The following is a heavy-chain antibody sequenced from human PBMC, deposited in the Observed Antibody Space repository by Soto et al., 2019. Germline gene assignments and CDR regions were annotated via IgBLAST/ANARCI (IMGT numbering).Heavy chain of an antibody. J-gene: IGHJ4*02. CDR3: AKDLGGYPLYYFDY. D-gene: IGHD3-16*02. CDR1: GFTFSSYG. Sequence: QVHLVESGGGVVQPGRSLRLSCAASGFTFSSYGMHWVCQAPGKGLEWVAVISYDGSKKYYADSVKGRFTISRDNSKNTLYLQMNSLIAEDTAVYYCAKDLGGYPLYYFDYWGQGTLVTVSS. CDR2: ISYDGSKK. V-gene: IGHV3-30*18.